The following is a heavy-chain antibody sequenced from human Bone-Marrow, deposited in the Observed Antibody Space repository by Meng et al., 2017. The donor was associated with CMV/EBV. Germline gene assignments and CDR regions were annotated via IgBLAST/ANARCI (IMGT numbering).Heavy chain of an antibody. CDR3: ARGGYGDYEYDY. CDR1: GGSISSYY. Sequence: SETLSLTCTVSGGSISSYYWSWIRQPPGKGLEWIGYIYYSGSTNYNPSLKSRVTISVDTSKNQFSLKLSSVTAADTAVYYCARGGYGDYEYDYWGQGTLATVPS. J-gene: IGHJ4*02. CDR2: IYYSGST. V-gene: IGHV4-59*01. D-gene: IGHD4-17*01.